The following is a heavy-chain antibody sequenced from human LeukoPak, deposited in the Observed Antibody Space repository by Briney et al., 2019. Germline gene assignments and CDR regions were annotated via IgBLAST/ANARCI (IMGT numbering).Heavy chain of an antibody. CDR3: AKDLMAAAGTRDAFDI. CDR2: MSGSGTST. J-gene: IGHJ3*02. Sequence: GGSLRLSCAASGFTFSSYSMNWVRQTPVKGLEWVSGMSGSGTSTYYADSVKGRFTISRDNSKNTLYLQMNSLRAEDTAVYYCAKDLMAAAGTRDAFDIWGQGTMVTVSS. D-gene: IGHD6-13*01. V-gene: IGHV3-23*01. CDR1: GFTFSSYS.